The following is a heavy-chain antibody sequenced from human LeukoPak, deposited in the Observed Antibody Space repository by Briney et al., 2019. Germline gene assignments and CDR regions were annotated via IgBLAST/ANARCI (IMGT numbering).Heavy chain of an antibody. CDR3: ARGGTVTAIDY. D-gene: IGHD4-17*01. Sequence: SETLSLTCTVSGGSISSYYWSWIRQPPGKGLEWIGYIYYSGSTNYNPSLKSRVTISVDTSKNQFSLKLSSVTAADTAVYYCARGGTVTAIDYWGQGTLVTVSS. CDR1: GGSISSYY. V-gene: IGHV4-59*01. CDR2: IYYSGST. J-gene: IGHJ4*02.